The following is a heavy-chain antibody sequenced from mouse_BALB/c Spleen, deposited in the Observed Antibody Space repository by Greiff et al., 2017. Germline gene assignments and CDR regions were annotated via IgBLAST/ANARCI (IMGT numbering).Heavy chain of an antibody. J-gene: IGHJ2*01. CDR1: GFTFSSFG. D-gene: IGHD1-1*01. Sequence: DVKLVESGGGLVQPGGSRKLSCAASGFTFSSFGMHWVRQAPEKGLEWVAYISSGSSTIYYADTVKGRFTISRDNPKNTLFLQMTSLRSEDTAMYYCARSTVVAPYFDYWGQGTTLTVSS. CDR3: ARSTVVAPYFDY. V-gene: IGHV5-17*02. CDR2: ISSGSSTI.